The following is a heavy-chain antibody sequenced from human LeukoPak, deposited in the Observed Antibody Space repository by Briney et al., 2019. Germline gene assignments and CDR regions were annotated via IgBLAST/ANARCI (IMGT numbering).Heavy chain of an antibody. V-gene: IGHV3-23*01. J-gene: IGHJ4*02. CDR1: GFTFSSYA. CDR2: ISGSGGST. D-gene: IGHD6-6*01. CDR3: ARDGKSLTPRPGY. Sequence: SGGSLRLSCAASGFTFSSYAMSWVRQAPGKGLEWVSAISGSGGSTYYADSVKGRFTISRDNAKISLYLQMNSLRAEDTAVYYCARDGKSLTPRPGYWGQGTLVTVSS.